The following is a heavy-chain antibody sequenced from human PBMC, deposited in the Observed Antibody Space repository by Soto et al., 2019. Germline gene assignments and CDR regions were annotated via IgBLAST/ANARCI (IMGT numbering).Heavy chain of an antibody. J-gene: IGHJ6*03. V-gene: IGHV4-34*01. CDR2: INHSGST. CDR3: VRSPWSGYYYYYYMDV. D-gene: IGHD3-3*01. CDR1: GGSFSGYY. Sequence: SETLSLTCAVYGGSFSGYYWSWIRQPPGKGLEWIGEINHSGSTNYNPSLKSRVTISVDTSKNQFSLKLSSVTAADTAVYYCVRSPWSGYYYYYYMDVWGKGTTVTVSS.